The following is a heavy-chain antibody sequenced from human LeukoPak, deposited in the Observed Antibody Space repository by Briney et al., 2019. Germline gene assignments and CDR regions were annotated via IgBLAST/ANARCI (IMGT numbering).Heavy chain of an antibody. CDR1: GFTFSSYW. D-gene: IGHD3-9*01. J-gene: IGHJ4*02. CDR3: ARTNYDILTGPSSLFDY. V-gene: IGHV3-7*01. Sequence: GGSLRLSCAASGFTFSSYWTSWVRQAPGKGLEWVANIKQDGSEKYYVDSVKGRFTISRDNAKNSLYLQMNSLRAEDTAVYYCARTNYDILTGPSSLFDYWGQGTLVTVSS. CDR2: IKQDGSEK.